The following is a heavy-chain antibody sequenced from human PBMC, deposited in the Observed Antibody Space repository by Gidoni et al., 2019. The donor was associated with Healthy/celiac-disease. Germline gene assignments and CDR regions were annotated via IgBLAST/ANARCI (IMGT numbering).Heavy chain of an antibody. V-gene: IGHV3-23*01. CDR1: GFTFSSYA. J-gene: IGHJ6*03. Sequence: EVQMLESGGGLVPPGGSLRLPCAASGFTFSSYAMSGVRQAPGKGLGWVSAISGSGGSTYYADSVKGRFTISRDNSKNTLYLQMNSLRAEDTAVYYCAKDGRGGEAYYYYYMDVWGKGTTVTVSS. CDR2: ISGSGGST. CDR3: AKDGRGGEAYYYYYMDV. D-gene: IGHD3-10*01.